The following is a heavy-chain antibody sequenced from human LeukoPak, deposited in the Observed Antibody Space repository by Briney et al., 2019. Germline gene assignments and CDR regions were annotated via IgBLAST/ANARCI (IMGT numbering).Heavy chain of an antibody. J-gene: IGHJ4*02. V-gene: IGHV3-74*01. Sequence: TGGSLRLSCAASGFIFSNYWMHWVRQDPGKGLLWVSRINTDGSSTSYADSVKGRFTISRDNAKNTVYLQMNSLRADDTAVYYCARVYFPAASFDYWGQGTLVTVSS. CDR3: ARVYFPAASFDY. D-gene: IGHD3-9*01. CDR1: GFIFSNYW. CDR2: INTDGSST.